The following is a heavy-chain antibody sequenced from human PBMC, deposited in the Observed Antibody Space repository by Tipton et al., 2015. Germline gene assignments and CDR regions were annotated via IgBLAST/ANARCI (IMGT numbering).Heavy chain of an antibody. D-gene: IGHD2-21*01. CDR3: AREQMLPYSRYYYYSMDV. CDR2: ISYSGRT. Sequence: GLVKPSETLSLICTVSGGSVSSNNYYWSWIRQPPGKGLEWMSYISYSGRTNYNPSLKGRVSTSLDTSKNQFSLKLSSVTAADTAVYYCAREQMLPYSRYYYYSMDVWGQGTTVTVSS. V-gene: IGHV4-61*01. J-gene: IGHJ6*02. CDR1: GGSVSSNNYY.